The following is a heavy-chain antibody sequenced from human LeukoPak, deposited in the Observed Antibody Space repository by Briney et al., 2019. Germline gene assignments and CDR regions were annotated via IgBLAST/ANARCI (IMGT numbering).Heavy chain of an antibody. V-gene: IGHV4-59*02. J-gene: IGHJ5*02. Sequence: SETLSLTCTVSGGSVSSYYWNWIRQPPGRGLEWIGYIYYSGSTNYSPSLKSRVTISVDTSKKQFSLKLSSVTAADTAVYYCARGESSASNWFDPWGQGTLVTVSS. CDR3: ARGESSASNWFDP. CDR1: GGSVSSYY. D-gene: IGHD3-22*01. CDR2: IYYSGST.